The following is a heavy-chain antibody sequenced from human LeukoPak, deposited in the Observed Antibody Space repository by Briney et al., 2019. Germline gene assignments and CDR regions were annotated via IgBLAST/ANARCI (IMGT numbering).Heavy chain of an antibody. CDR2: VKQDGSEK. Sequence: GGSLRLSCAASGFTFSDYWMSWVRQAPGKGLDWVANVKQDGSEKFYVDSVKGRFTISRDNAKNSLYLQMNSLRVEDTAVYYCARPTTVGSLFDYWGQGTLVTVSS. J-gene: IGHJ4*02. CDR1: GFTFSDYW. V-gene: IGHV3-7*01. D-gene: IGHD4-17*01. CDR3: ARPTTVGSLFDY.